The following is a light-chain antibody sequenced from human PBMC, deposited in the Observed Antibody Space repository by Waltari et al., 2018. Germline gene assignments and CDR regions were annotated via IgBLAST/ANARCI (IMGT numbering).Light chain of an antibody. Sequence: SALTQPASVSGSLGQSITISCSGSTSDVGSGNLVSGYQQFPGTVPKLIIYEVTKRPSGVSSRFSGSKSGNMASLTISGLQPEDEADYYCCSYRIGSTPGVFGGGTKVTVL. J-gene: IGLJ3*02. V-gene: IGLV2-23*02. CDR2: EVT. CDR1: TSDVGSGNL. CDR3: CSYRIGSTPGV.